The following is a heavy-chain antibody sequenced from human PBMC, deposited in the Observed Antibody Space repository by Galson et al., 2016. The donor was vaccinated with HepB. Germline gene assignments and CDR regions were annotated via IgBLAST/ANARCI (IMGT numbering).Heavy chain of an antibody. CDR2: ISYDGNND. J-gene: IGHJ4*03. V-gene: IGHV3-30*04. D-gene: IGHD1-26*01. Sequence: SLRLSCAASGFTFRIYAIHWVRQAPGKGLEWVALISYDGNNDSYADSVKGRFTIARDNSKNTLSLQMNSLKPEDTAVYYCARDIVGGLDYWGQGTTVTVSS. CDR1: GFTFRIYA. CDR3: ARDIVGGLDY.